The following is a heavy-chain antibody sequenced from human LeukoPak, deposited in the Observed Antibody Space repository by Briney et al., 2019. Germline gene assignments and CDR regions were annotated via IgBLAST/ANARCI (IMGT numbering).Heavy chain of an antibody. CDR3: ARDQSIAGPTTADY. J-gene: IGHJ4*02. CDR2: INTDGSNT. Sequence: GGSLRRSCAASGFTFSRFWMHWVRQAPGKGLVRVSRINTDGSNTIYADSVKGRFTISRDNAKNTLYLQMNSLRAEDTAVYYCARDQSIAGPTTADYWGQGTLVTVSS. V-gene: IGHV3-74*01. D-gene: IGHD1-26*01. CDR1: GFTFSRFW.